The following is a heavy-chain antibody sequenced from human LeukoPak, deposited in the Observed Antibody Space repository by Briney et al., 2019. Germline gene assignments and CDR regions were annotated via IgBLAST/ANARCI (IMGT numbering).Heavy chain of an antibody. V-gene: IGHV4-59*04. CDR2: IYHSGST. CDR3: ARDPIEYCGSNCFLDY. J-gene: IGHJ4*02. D-gene: IGHD2-21*02. Sequence: SETLSLTCSVSGGSISSYYWSWIRQPPGKGLEWIGSIYHSGSTYYNPSLKSRVTMSVDTSKNQFSLKLSSVTAADTAVYYCARDPIEYCGSNCFLDYWGQGTLVTVSS. CDR1: GGSISSYY.